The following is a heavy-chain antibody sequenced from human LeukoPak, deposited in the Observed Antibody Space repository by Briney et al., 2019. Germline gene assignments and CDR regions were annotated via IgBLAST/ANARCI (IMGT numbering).Heavy chain of an antibody. CDR2: ISSSGSTI. CDR1: GFTFSDYY. Sequence: GGSLRLSCAASGFTFSDYYMSWIRQAPGKGLEWVSYISSSGSTIYYADSVKGRFTISRDNAKNSLYLQMNSLRAEDTAVYYCAKLAYDFWSGAKADYYYYYMDVWGKGTTVTVSS. J-gene: IGHJ6*03. D-gene: IGHD3-3*01. CDR3: AKLAYDFWSGAKADYYYYYMDV. V-gene: IGHV3-11*01.